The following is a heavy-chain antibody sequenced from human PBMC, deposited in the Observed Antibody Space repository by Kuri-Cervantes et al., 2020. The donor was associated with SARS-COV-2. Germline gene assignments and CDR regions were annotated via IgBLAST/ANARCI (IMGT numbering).Heavy chain of an antibody. V-gene: IGHV3-30*16. CDR3: ARDPNAYNFWSGFKGGIDY. CDR1: GFTFSDYY. J-gene: IGHJ4*02. CDR2: MSSDGISK. D-gene: IGHD3-3*01. Sequence: GESLKISCAASGFTFSDYYMTWVRHVPGKGLQWLAVMSSDGISKYYLDSVGGRFTISRDNSRNTLYLHMNSLRVEDTAVYYCARDPNAYNFWSGFKGGIDYWGQGTLVTVSS.